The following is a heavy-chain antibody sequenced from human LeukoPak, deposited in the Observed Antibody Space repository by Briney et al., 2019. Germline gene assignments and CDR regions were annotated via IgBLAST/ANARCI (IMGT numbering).Heavy chain of an antibody. CDR2: IYYSGST. J-gene: IGHJ3*02. V-gene: IGHV4-59*01. CDR3: ASTDSSSWDEEGGGAFDI. D-gene: IGHD6-13*01. CDR1: GGSISSYY. Sequence: SETLSLTCTVSGGSISSYYWSWIRQPPGKGLEWIGYIYYSGSTNYKPSLKSRVTISVDTSENQFSLKLSSVTAADTAVYYCASTDSSSWDEEGGGAFDIWGQGTMVTVSS.